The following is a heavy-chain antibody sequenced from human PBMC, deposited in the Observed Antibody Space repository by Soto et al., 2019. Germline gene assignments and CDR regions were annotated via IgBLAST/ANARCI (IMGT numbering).Heavy chain of an antibody. J-gene: IGHJ4*02. CDR3: ARGSTVAAILFDY. Sequence: QVQLQESGPGLVTPSQTLSLTCTVCGDSISSGRYYWRWVRQHPGKGLEWIGYIYYSGSTYYNPSLKGRVIISVDTSKNQFSLKLSSVTAADTAVYYCARGSTVAAILFDYWGQGTLVTVSS. CDR1: GDSISSGRYY. CDR2: IYYSGST. V-gene: IGHV4-31*03. D-gene: IGHD2-15*01.